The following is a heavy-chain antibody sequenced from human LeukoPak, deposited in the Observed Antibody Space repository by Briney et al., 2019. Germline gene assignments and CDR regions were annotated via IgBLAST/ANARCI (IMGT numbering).Heavy chain of an antibody. V-gene: IGHV4-34*01. CDR3: ARGITLDYDFWSGYSRSQRRKGRIYYMDV. Sequence: PSETLSLTCAVYGGSFSGYYWSWIRQPPGKGLEWIGEINHSGSTNYNPSLKSRVTISVDTSKNQFSLKLSSVTAADTAVYYCARGITLDYDFWSGYSRSQRRKGRIYYMDVWGKGTTVTVSS. J-gene: IGHJ6*03. D-gene: IGHD3-3*01. CDR2: INHSGST. CDR1: GGSFSGYY.